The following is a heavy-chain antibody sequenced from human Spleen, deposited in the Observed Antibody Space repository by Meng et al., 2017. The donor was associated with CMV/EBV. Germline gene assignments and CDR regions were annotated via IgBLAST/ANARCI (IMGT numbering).Heavy chain of an antibody. CDR2: ISSSGSTI. Sequence: GGSLRLSCAASGFTVSSNEMSWVRQAPGKGLEWVSYISSSGSTIYYADSVKGRFTISRDNAKTARYLKMNSLRAEDTAVYYCARGALHYDFWSGSYGMDVWGQGTTVTVSS. D-gene: IGHD3-3*01. J-gene: IGHJ6*02. CDR3: ARGALHYDFWSGSYGMDV. V-gene: IGHV3-48*03. CDR1: GFTVSSNE.